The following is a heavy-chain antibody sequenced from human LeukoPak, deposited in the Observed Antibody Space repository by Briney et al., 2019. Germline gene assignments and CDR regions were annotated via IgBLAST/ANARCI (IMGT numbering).Heavy chain of an antibody. CDR1: GFTFDNYA. Sequence: GGSLRLSRAASGFTFDNYAMNWVRQAPGEGPEWVSLISGDGARTYYADSVKGRFTISRDNSKNSLFLQMDSLRTEDAAFYYRVKHMDQCCGSTTCFGSGFDYWGQGTPVTVSS. V-gene: IGHV3-43*02. D-gene: IGHD2-2*01. CDR3: VKHMDQCCGSTTCFGSGFDY. CDR2: ISGDGART. J-gene: IGHJ4*02.